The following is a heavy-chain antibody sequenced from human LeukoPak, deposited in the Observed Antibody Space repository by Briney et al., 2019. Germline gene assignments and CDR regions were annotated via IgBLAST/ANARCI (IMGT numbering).Heavy chain of an antibody. CDR3: ARGYDSSHNWFDP. CDR1: GYTFTGYY. D-gene: IGHD3-22*01. Sequence: ASVKVSCKASGYTFTGYYMHWVRQAPGQGLEWMGWINPNSGGTNYAQKFQGRVTMTRDTSISTAYMEPSRLRSDDTAVYYCARGYDSSHNWFDPWGQGTLVTVSS. V-gene: IGHV1-2*02. J-gene: IGHJ5*02. CDR2: INPNSGGT.